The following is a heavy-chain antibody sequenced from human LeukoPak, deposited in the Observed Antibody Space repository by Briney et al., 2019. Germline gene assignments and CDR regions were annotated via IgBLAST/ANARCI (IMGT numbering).Heavy chain of an antibody. CDR1: GFTFSSYA. CDR3: AKDSTPPSSITMVRGVTTWAARGMDV. V-gene: IGHV3-23*01. CDR2: ISGSGDST. Sequence: PGGSLRLSCAASGFTFSSYAMSWVRQAPGKGLEWVSAISGSGDSTFYADSVRGRFTVSRDNSKNTLYLQMNSLRAEDTAVYYCAKDSTPPSSITMVRGVTTWAARGMDVWGQGTTVTVSS. J-gene: IGHJ6*02. D-gene: IGHD3-10*01.